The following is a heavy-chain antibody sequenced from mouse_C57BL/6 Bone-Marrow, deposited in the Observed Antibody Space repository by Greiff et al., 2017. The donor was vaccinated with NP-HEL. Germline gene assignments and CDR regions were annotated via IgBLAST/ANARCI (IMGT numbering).Heavy chain of an antibody. V-gene: IGHV1-77*01. Sequence: VQLQQSGAELVKPGASVKISCKASGYTFTDYYINWVKQRPGQGLEWIGKIGPGSGSTYYNEKFKGKATLTADNSSSTAYMQLSSLTSEDSAVYFCARERVVTTGYYAMDYWGQGTSVTVSS. CDR3: ARERVVTTGYYAMDY. D-gene: IGHD2-2*01. J-gene: IGHJ4*01. CDR1: GYTFTDYY. CDR2: IGPGSGST.